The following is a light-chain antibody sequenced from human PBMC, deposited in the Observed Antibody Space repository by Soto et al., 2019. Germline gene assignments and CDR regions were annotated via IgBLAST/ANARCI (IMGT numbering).Light chain of an antibody. CDR2: GAS. J-gene: IGKJ1*01. CDR1: QSVSSN. V-gene: IGKV3-15*01. CDR3: QQYNNWPPWT. Sequence: EIVMTQSPATLSVSPGERATLSCRASQSVSSNLAWYQQKPGQAPRLLIYGASTRATGIPARFSGSGSGTEFPLTISSLQSEDLAVYYCQQYNNWPPWTFGQGTKVAIK.